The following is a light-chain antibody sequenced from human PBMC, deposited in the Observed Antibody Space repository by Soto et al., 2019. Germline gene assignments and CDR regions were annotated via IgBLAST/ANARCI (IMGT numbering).Light chain of an antibody. CDR3: QQYGSSPPT. CDR2: GAS. Sequence: EILLTQSPGTLSLSPGEGATLSCRASQSVSSSFLAWYQQKPGRAPRLLMSGASRRATGIPDRFSGSGSGTEFTLTISRLEAEDSAVYFCQQYGSSPPTFGQGTKVEIK. J-gene: IGKJ1*01. CDR1: QSVSSSF. V-gene: IGKV3-20*01.